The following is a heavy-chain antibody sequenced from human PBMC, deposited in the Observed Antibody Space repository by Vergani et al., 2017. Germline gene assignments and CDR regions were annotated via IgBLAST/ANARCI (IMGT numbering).Heavy chain of an antibody. CDR3: ARDRGNSGDYNFDY. Sequence: QVPLVQSGAEVKKPGASVKVSCEGSGYTFRNYGISWVRQAPGEGLEWLGWISVYNGETKFAQKFQGRVTLTRDTSTDTAYMEMGSLRSDDTAVYYCARDRGNSGDYNFDYWGQGTLVTVSS. D-gene: IGHD1-26*01. CDR2: ISVYNGET. CDR1: GYTFRNYG. V-gene: IGHV1-18*04. J-gene: IGHJ4*02.